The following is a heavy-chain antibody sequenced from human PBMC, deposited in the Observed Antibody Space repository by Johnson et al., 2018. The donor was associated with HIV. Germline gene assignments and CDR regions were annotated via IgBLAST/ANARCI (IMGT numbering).Heavy chain of an antibody. D-gene: IGHD3-22*01. V-gene: IGHV3-30*03. Sequence: VQLVESGGGVVQPGRSLRLSCAASGFPFSSYGIHWVRQAPGKGLEWVAVISYDGSNKYYGDSVKGRFTISRDNAKNSLYLQVNSLRGEDTALYYCARGYYYDSSGSDDAFDIWGQGTMVTVSS. CDR3: ARGYYYDSSGSDDAFDI. J-gene: IGHJ3*02. CDR1: GFPFSSYG. CDR2: ISYDGSNK.